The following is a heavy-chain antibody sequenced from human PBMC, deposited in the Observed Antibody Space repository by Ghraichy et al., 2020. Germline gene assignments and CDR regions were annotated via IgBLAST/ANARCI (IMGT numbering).Heavy chain of an antibody. V-gene: IGHV3-23*01. Sequence: GGSLRLSCAASGFTFSSYAMSWVRQAPGKGLEWVSAISGSGGSTYYADSVKGRFTISRDNSKNTLYLQMNSLRAEDTAVYYCAKDEVGYIVVVLRGHYFDYWGQGTLVTVSS. CDR1: GFTFSSYA. CDR2: ISGSGGST. CDR3: AKDEVGYIVVVLRGHYFDY. J-gene: IGHJ4*02. D-gene: IGHD2-2*01.